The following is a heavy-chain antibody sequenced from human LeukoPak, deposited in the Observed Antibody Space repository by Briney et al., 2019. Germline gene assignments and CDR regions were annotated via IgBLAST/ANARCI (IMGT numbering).Heavy chain of an antibody. V-gene: IGHV1-69*04. J-gene: IGHJ3*02. CDR3: ASSYYYGSGSYYPAAFDI. CDR2: IIPILGIA. Sequence: ASVTVSCKASGGTFSSYAISWVRQAPGQGLEWMGRIIPILGIANYAQKFQGRVTITADKSTSTAYMELSSLRSEDTAVYYCASSYYYGSGSYYPAAFDIWGQGTMVTVSS. CDR1: GGTFSSYA. D-gene: IGHD3-10*01.